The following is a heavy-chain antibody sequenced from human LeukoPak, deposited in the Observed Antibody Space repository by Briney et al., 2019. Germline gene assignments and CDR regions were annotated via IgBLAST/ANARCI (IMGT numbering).Heavy chain of an antibody. CDR1: GYTFTSYG. V-gene: IGHV1-18*01. D-gene: IGHD3-22*01. CDR2: ISAYNGNT. Sequence: ASVKVSCKASGYTFTSYGISWVRQAPGQGLEWMGWISAYNGNTNYAQKLQGRVTMTTDTSTSTAYMELRSLRSDDTAVYYCARMDDSSGYYPHYFDYWGQGTLVTVSS. CDR3: ARMDDSSGYYPHYFDY. J-gene: IGHJ4*02.